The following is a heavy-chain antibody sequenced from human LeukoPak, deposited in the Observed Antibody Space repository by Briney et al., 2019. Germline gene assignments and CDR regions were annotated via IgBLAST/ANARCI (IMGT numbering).Heavy chain of an antibody. J-gene: IGHJ4*02. CDR1: RFTFSSYS. D-gene: IGHD6-13*01. CDR2: INSDSSHI. V-gene: IGHV3-21*01. Sequence: GGSLRLSCAASRFTFSSYSMNWVRQAPGKGLEWVSSINSDSSHIYYADSVKGRFTISRDNAKNSLYLQMNSLSPEDTAAYYCARGGSSWYYFDYWGQGTLVTVSS. CDR3: ARGGSSWYYFDY.